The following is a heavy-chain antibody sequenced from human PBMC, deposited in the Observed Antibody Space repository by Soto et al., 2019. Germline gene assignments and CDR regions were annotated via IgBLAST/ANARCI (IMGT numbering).Heavy chain of an antibody. CDR3: AKRTLSIRMFDY. J-gene: IGHJ4*02. Sequence: EVQLLDSGGGFVQPGGSLRLSCAASGFIFSNYVMSWVRLAPGKGLEWVANITGSGGDTFYADSVKGRFAISRDNSKNTLYLQMNCLRVEDTAVYYCAKRTLSIRMFDYWGQRTLVTVSS. D-gene: IGHD3-16*02. CDR1: GFIFSNYV. V-gene: IGHV3-23*01. CDR2: ITGSGGDT.